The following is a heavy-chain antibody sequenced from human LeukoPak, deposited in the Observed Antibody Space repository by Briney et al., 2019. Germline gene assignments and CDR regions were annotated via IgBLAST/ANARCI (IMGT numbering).Heavy chain of an antibody. CDR2: IYHSGST. J-gene: IGHJ3*02. D-gene: IGHD1-26*01. CDR3: ARDKREPRYAFDI. Sequence: SGTLSLTCAVSGGSISSSNWWSWVRQPPGKGLEWIGEIYHSGSTNYNPSLKSRVTILVDKSKNQFSLKLSSVTAADTAVYYCARDKREPRYAFDIWGQGTMVTVSS. CDR1: GGSISSSNW. V-gene: IGHV4-4*02.